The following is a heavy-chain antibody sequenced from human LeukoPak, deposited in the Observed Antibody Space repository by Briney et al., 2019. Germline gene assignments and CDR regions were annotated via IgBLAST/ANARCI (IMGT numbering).Heavy chain of an antibody. D-gene: IGHD6-13*01. CDR2: INWNSGNI. CDR1: GFTFDDYA. Sequence: LTGRSLRLSCAASGFTFDDYAMHWVRQAPGKGLEGVSGINWNSGNIGYADSVKGRFTISRDNAKNSLYLQMNSLRAEDTALYYCAKDRTGSWLSPNFDYWGQGTLVTVSS. J-gene: IGHJ4*02. CDR3: AKDRTGSWLSPNFDY. V-gene: IGHV3-9*01.